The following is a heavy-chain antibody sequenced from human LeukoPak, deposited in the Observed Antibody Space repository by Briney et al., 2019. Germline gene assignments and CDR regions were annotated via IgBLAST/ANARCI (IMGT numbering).Heavy chain of an antibody. D-gene: IGHD6-6*01. CDR2: IYTSGST. CDR1: GGSISSYY. CDR3: ARYSYSSSSRVFDY. J-gene: IGHJ4*02. Sequence: SETLSLTCTVSGGSISSYYWSWIRQPAGKGLEWIGRIYTSGSTNYNPSLKSRVTISVDTSKNQFSLKLSSVTAADTAVYYCARYSYSSSSRVFDYWGQGTLVTVSS. V-gene: IGHV4-4*07.